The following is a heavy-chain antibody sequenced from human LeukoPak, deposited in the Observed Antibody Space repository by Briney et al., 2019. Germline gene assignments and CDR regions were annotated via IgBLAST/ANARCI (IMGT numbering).Heavy chain of an antibody. V-gene: IGHV3-30-3*01. J-gene: IGHJ3*02. Sequence: PGGSLRLSCAASGFTFSSYAMHWVRQAPGKGLEWVAVISYDGSNKYYADSVKGRFTISRDNSKNTPYLQMNSLRAEDTAVYYCASENPTGAFDIWGQGTMVTVSS. CDR3: ASENPTGAFDI. CDR2: ISYDGSNK. D-gene: IGHD1-14*01. CDR1: GFTFSSYA.